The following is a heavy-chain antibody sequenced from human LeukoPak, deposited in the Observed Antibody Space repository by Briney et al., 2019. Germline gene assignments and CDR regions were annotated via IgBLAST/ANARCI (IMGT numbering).Heavy chain of an antibody. CDR1: GFTFSSYG. J-gene: IGHJ5*02. Sequence: GGSLRLSCAASGFTFSSYGMHWVRQAPGKGLEWVAFIRYDGSNKYYADSVKGRFTISRDNSKNTLYLQMNSLRAGDTAVYYCARAQYYYGSGSYPFDPWGQGTLVTVSS. CDR2: IRYDGSNK. CDR3: ARAQYYYGSGSYPFDP. V-gene: IGHV3-30*02. D-gene: IGHD3-10*01.